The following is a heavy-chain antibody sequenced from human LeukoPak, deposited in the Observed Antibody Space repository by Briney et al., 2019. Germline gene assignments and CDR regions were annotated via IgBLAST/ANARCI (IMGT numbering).Heavy chain of an antibody. CDR2: ISSSSSTI. V-gene: IGHV3-48*04. J-gene: IGHJ4*02. Sequence: GGSLRLSCVASGFAFRSLSMSWVRQAPGKGLEWVSYISSSSSTIYYADSVKGRFTISRDNAKNSLYLQMNSLRAEDTAVYYCASGPRVGDYFDYWGQGTLVTVSS. CDR1: GFAFRSLS. D-gene: IGHD1-26*01. CDR3: ASGPRVGDYFDY.